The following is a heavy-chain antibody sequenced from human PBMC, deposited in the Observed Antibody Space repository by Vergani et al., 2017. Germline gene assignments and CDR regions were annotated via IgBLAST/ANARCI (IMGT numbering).Heavy chain of an antibody. Sequence: QVQLVQSGAEVKKPGSSVKVSCKASGGTFSSYAISWVRQAPGQGLEWMGGIIPIFGTANYAQKFQGRVTITADESTRTAYMELSSLRSEDTAVYYCARVRLVATIWGDAFDIWGQGTMVTVSS. CDR3: ARVRLVATIWGDAFDI. J-gene: IGHJ3*02. CDR1: GGTFSSYA. D-gene: IGHD5-12*01. CDR2: IIPIFGTA. V-gene: IGHV1-69*01.